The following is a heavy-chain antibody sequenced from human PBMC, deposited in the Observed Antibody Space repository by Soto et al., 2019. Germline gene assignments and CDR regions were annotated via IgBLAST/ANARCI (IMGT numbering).Heavy chain of an antibody. CDR1: GFTFSSYW. V-gene: IGHV3-7*01. J-gene: IGHJ4*02. Sequence: GGSLRLSCAASGFTFSSYWMSWVRQAPGKGLEWVANIKQDGSEKYYVDSVKGRFTISRDNAKNSLYLQMNSLRAEDTAVYYCARDARVVVAATRYDYWGQGTLVTVSS. CDR3: ARDARVVVAATRYDY. CDR2: IKQDGSEK. D-gene: IGHD2-15*01.